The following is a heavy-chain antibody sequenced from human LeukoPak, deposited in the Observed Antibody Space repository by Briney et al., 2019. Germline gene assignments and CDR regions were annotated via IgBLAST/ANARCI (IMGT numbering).Heavy chain of an antibody. CDR2: NIPIFGTS. J-gene: IGHJ4*02. V-gene: IGHV1-69*05. Sequence: SVKVSCKASRGAFRSYSINWVRQAPGQGLEWMGRNIPIFGTSNYAQKFQGRVTITTDESTSTAYMELSSLRSDDAAVYYCARESTSRECSSTSCYTSYYFDYWGQGTLVTVSS. CDR3: ARESTSRECSSTSCYTSYYFDY. CDR1: RGAFRSYS. D-gene: IGHD2-2*02.